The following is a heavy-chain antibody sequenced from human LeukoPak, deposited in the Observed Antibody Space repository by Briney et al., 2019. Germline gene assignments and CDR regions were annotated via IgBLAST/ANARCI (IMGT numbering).Heavy chain of an antibody. CDR1: GFNFDDYA. Sequence: GRSLRLSCAASGFNFDDYAMHWVRQAPGKGLEWVSAISGSGGSTYYADSVKGRFTISRDNSKNTLYLQMNSLRAEDTAVYYCAKDQGLNFDYWGQGTLVTVSS. CDR3: AKDQGLNFDY. CDR2: ISGSGGST. J-gene: IGHJ4*02. V-gene: IGHV3-23*01.